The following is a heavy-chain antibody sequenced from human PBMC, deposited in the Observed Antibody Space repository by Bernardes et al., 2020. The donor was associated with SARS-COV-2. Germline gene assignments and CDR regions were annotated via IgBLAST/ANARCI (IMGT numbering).Heavy chain of an antibody. CDR2: IKQDGSEK. CDR3: ARDLVGAVAGTYDY. J-gene: IGHJ4*02. Sequence: GGSLRLSCAASGFTFSSYWMSWVRQAPGKGLEWVANIKQDGSEKYYVHSVKGRFPIPRDNAKNSLYLQMNSLRAEDTAVYYCARDLVGAVAGTYDYWSQGNLVTVSS. D-gene: IGHD6-19*01. CDR1: GFTFSSYW. V-gene: IGHV3-7*01.